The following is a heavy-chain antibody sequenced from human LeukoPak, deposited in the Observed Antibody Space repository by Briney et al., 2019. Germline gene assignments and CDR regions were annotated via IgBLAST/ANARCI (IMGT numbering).Heavy chain of an antibody. V-gene: IGHV3-21*01. Sequence: PGGSLRLSCATSGFAFNIYSMNWVRQAPGKGLEWVSSISSSSSFIYYADSVKGRFTISRDNAKNSLYLQMNSLRAEDTAVYYCAHGRRVTGTLGYWGQGTLVTVSS. CDR2: ISSSSSFI. CDR1: GFAFNIYS. J-gene: IGHJ4*02. CDR3: AHGRRVTGTLGY. D-gene: IGHD6-19*01.